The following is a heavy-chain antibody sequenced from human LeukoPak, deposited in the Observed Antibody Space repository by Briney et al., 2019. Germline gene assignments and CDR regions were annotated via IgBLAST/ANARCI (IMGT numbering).Heavy chain of an antibody. J-gene: IGHJ5*02. Sequence: GGSLRLSCAASGFTLSTSGMHWVRQAPGKGLEWVASIWHDGNNKYYADSVKGRFTISRDNSKNTMYLQMNSLRAEDTAVFYCAKDLHYYASGSYYAWGQGTLVTVSS. CDR1: GFTLSTSG. V-gene: IGHV3-30*02. D-gene: IGHD3-10*01. CDR3: AKDLHYYASGSYYA. CDR2: IWHDGNNK.